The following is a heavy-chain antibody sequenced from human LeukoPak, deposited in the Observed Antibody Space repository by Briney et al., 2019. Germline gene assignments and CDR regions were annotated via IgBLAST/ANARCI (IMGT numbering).Heavy chain of an antibody. CDR3: TRLPVASTFGMDV. Sequence: GGSLRLSCAASGFTFSDSIMHWVRRASGKGLEWVGRIRAKAHSYATAYAASVKGRFTISRDDSKNTAYLQMDSLQTEDTAVYFCTRLPVASTFGMDVWGQGTTVSVSS. CDR2: IRAKAHSYAT. V-gene: IGHV3-73*01. J-gene: IGHJ6*02. CDR1: GFTFSDSI. D-gene: IGHD6-19*01.